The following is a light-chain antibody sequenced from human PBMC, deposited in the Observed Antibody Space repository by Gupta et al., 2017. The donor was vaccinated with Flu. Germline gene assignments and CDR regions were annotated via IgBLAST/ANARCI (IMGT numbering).Light chain of an antibody. CDR2: DAS. Sequence: DIQMTQSPSSLSASLGDRVTITCQASKDISNYLNWYQQKPGKAPKLLIYDASNMETGVPSRFSGSGSGTDFTFTISSLQPEDIATYYCQQYDNRPPLTFGGGTKVEIK. CDR1: KDISNY. CDR3: QQYDNRPPLT. J-gene: IGKJ4*01. V-gene: IGKV1-33*01.